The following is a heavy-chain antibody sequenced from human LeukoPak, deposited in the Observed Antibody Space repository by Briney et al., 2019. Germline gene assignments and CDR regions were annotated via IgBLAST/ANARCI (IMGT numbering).Heavy chain of an antibody. V-gene: IGHV3-43D*03. CDR3: AKDGKNYFDY. CDR1: GFIFDDYA. Sequence: GGSLRLSCTASGFIFDDYAMHWVRQAPGKGLEWVSLISWNGGSSYYADSVKGRFTISRDNSKNSPYLQMKSLRAEDTALYYCAKDGKNYFDYWGQGTLVTVSS. J-gene: IGHJ4*02. CDR2: ISWNGGSS.